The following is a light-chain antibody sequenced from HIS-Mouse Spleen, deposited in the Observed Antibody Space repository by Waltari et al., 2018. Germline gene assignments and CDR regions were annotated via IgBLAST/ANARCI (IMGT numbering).Light chain of an antibody. CDR1: NTGSKS. Sequence: SYVLTQPPPVSVAPGPTARLPCGGNNTGSKSVHWNQQKPGQAPARVVYDDSGRPSGIPERFSGSNSGNTATLTISRVEAGDEADYYCQVWDSSSDHPWVFGGGTKLTVL. CDR2: DDS. V-gene: IGLV3-21*02. J-gene: IGLJ3*02. CDR3: QVWDSSSDHPWV.